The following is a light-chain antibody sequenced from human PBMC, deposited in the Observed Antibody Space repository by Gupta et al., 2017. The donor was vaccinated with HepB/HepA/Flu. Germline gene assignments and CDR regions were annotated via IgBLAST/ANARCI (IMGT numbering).Light chain of an antibody. CDR2: EVT. V-gene: IGLV2-23*02. CDR1: SSDVGSYNL. J-gene: IGLJ2*01. Sequence: SALIPPASGSASPVPSITISCTGTSSDVGSYNLVSWYQHHPGKAPKLMIYEVTQRPSGVSNRFSGSKSGNTASLTISGLQAEDEADYYCCSFAGSSNVVFGGGTKVTVL. CDR3: CSFAGSSNVV.